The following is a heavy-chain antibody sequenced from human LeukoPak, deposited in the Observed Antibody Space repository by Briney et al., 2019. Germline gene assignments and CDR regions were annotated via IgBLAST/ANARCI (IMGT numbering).Heavy chain of an antibody. CDR2: ISYSGTT. J-gene: IGHJ4*02. Sequence: SETLSLTCTVSGGSISSYYWSWIRQPPGKGLEWVGYISYSGTTKYNPSLKSRVSISVDTSKNQFSLKLSSVTAADTAVYYCARGVYIAAAQYAYWGQGTLVTVSS. V-gene: IGHV4-59*01. CDR3: ARGVYIAAAQYAY. CDR1: GGSISSYY. D-gene: IGHD6-13*01.